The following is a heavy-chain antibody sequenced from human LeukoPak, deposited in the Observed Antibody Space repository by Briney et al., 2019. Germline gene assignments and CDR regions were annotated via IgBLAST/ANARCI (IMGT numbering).Heavy chain of an antibody. CDR3: ARVGRVGRRDGYNLAY. D-gene: IGHD5-24*01. V-gene: IGHV1-8*03. Sequence: ASVKVSCKASGYTFTSYDINWVRQATGQGLEWMGWMNPNSGNTGYAQKFQGRVTITRNTSISTAYMELSSLRPEDTAVYYCARVGRVGRRDGYNLAYWGQGTLVTVSS. CDR1: GYTFTSYD. J-gene: IGHJ4*02. CDR2: MNPNSGNT.